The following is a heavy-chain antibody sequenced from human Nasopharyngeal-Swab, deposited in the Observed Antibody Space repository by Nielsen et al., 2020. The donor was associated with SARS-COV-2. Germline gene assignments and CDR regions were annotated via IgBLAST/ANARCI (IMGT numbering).Heavy chain of an antibody. Sequence: GESLKISCAASGFTVSSNYMSWVRQAPGKGLEWVSVIYGGGSTYYADSVKGRFTISRDNSKNTLYLQMNSLRAEDTAVYYCARGLSPYDYWGQGTLVTVSS. D-gene: IGHD2/OR15-2a*01. V-gene: IGHV3-53*01. J-gene: IGHJ4*02. CDR1: GFTVSSNY. CDR3: ARGLSPYDY. CDR2: IYGGGST.